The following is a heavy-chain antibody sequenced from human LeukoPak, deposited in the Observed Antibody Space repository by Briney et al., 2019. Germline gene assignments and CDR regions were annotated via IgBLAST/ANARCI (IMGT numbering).Heavy chain of an antibody. D-gene: IGHD1-26*01. Sequence: ASVTVSFTASGYTFTSNYIHWVRQAPGQGLEWMGMIYPRDGSTSYAQKFQGRVTITADESTSTAYMELSSLRSEDTAVYYCARPARPYSGSYPSVYWGQGTLVTVSS. CDR2: IYPRDGST. V-gene: IGHV1-46*01. J-gene: IGHJ4*02. CDR3: ARPARPYSGSYPSVY. CDR1: GYTFTSNY.